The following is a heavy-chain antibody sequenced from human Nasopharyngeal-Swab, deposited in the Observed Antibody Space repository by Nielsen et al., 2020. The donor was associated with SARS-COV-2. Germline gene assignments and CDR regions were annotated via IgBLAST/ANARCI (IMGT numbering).Heavy chain of an antibody. CDR1: GFTFSSYA. D-gene: IGHD2-21*02. J-gene: IGHJ6*02. Sequence: GGSLRLSCAASGFTFSSYAMSWVRQAPGKGLEWVSAISGSGGSTYYADSVKGRLTISRDNSKNTLYLQMNSLRAEDTAVYYCAKGGCGGDCYYYYYYGMDVWGQGTTVTVSS. CDR3: AKGGCGGDCYYYYYYGMDV. CDR2: ISGSGGST. V-gene: IGHV3-23*01.